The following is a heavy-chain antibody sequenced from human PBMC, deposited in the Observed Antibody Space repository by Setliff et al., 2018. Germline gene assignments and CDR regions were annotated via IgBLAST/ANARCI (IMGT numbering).Heavy chain of an antibody. J-gene: IGHJ4*02. D-gene: IGHD3-10*01. Sequence: RASVKVSCKASGYTFTSYYMHWVRQAPGQGLEWMGIINPSGGSTSYAQKFQGRVTITTDESTSTAYMELSSLRSEDTAVYYCARYGSGEGHDYWGQGTLVTVSS. CDR1: GYTFTSYY. CDR3: ARYGSGEGHDY. V-gene: IGHV1-46*01. CDR2: INPSGGST.